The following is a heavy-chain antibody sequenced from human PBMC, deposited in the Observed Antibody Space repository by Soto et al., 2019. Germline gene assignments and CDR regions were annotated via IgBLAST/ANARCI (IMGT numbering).Heavy chain of an antibody. Sequence: EVQLVESGGSLVQPGGSLRLSCAASGFTFSTYWMSWVRQAPGKGREWVANINEAGSGKYYVDSVKGRFTISRANAKNALYLQMNSLRAEDTAVYFCAREPDRNSMDYWGQGTLVTVSS. CDR2: INEAGSGK. CDR1: GFTFSTYW. J-gene: IGHJ4*02. V-gene: IGHV3-7*01. CDR3: AREPDRNSMDY.